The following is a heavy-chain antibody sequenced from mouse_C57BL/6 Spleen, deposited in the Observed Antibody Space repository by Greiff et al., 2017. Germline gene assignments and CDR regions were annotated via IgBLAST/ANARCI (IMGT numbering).Heavy chain of an antibody. D-gene: IGHD2-4*01. V-gene: IGHV1-18*01. CDR1: GYTFTDYN. CDR2: INPNNGGT. CDR3: ARRFYDYDSYFGY. J-gene: IGHJ2*01. Sequence: VQLQQSGPELVKPGASVKIPCKASGYTFTDYNMDWVKQSHGKSLEWIGDINPNNGGTIYNQKFKGKATLTVDKSYRTAYLELRSLTSEDTAVYYCARRFYDYDSYFGYWGQGTTLTVSS.